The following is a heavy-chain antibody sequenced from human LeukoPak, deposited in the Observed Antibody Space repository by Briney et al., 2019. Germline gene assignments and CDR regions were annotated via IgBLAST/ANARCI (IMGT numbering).Heavy chain of an antibody. CDR2: ISYDGSNK. V-gene: IGHV3-30*04. CDR3: ARDLSNYVLGAFDY. Sequence: GGSLRLSCAASGFTFSSYAMHWVRQAPGKGLEWVAVISYDGSNKYYADSVKGRFTISRDNSKNTLYLQMNSLRAEDTAVYYCARDLSNYVLGAFDYWGQGTLVTVSS. J-gene: IGHJ4*02. CDR1: GFTFSSYA. D-gene: IGHD4-11*01.